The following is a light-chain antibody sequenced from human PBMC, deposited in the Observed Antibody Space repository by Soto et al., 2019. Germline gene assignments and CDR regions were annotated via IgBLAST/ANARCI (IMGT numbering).Light chain of an antibody. CDR1: SSNIGAGYD. V-gene: IGLV1-40*01. CDR2: GNN. J-gene: IGLJ1*01. Sequence: QSVLTQPPSVSGAPGRRVTISCTGSSSNIGAGYDVHWYQQLPGTAPKLLIYGNNNHRPSGVPDRFSGSKSGTSASLAITGLQADDEADYYCQSYDNRLSGYVFGTGTKVTVL. CDR3: QSYDNRLSGYV.